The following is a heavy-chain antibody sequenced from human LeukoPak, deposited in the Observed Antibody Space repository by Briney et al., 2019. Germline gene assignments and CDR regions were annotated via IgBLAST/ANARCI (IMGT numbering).Heavy chain of an antibody. V-gene: IGHV3-7*01. CDR1: GFILSNYW. J-gene: IGHJ4*02. CDR3: VREPHYLDY. Sequence: GGSLRLSCAASGFILSNYWMSWVRQAPGKGLEWVANIKQDGSEKYYVDSVKGRFTISRDNAKNSLYLQMNSRRAEDTAVYYCVREPHYLDYWGQGTLVIVSS. CDR2: IKQDGSEK.